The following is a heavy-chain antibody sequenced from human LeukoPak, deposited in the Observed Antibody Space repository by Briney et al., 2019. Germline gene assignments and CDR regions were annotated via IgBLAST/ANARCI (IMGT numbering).Heavy chain of an antibody. CDR2: IYYSGST. J-gene: IGHJ4*02. V-gene: IGHV4-31*03. CDR1: GGSISSGGYY. D-gene: IGHD3-22*01. CDR3: ASRRDSSGYERH. Sequence: SQTLSLTCTVSGGSISSGGYYWSWIRQHPGKGLERIGHIYYSGSTYYNPSLKSRVTISVDTSKNQFSLKLSSVTAADTAVYYCASRRDSSGYERHWGQGTLVTVSS.